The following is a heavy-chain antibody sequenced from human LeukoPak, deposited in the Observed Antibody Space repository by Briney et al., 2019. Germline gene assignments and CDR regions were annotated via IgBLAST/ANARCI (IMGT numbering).Heavy chain of an antibody. D-gene: IGHD4-17*01. Sequence: TGGSLRLSCAASGFTFSSYSMNWVRQAPGKGLEWVSSISSSSSYIYYADSVKGRFTISRDNAKNSLYLQMNSLRSEDTAVYYCARGLATVTTFYWGQGTLVTVSS. CDR2: ISSSSSYI. CDR3: ARGLATVTTFY. CDR1: GFTFSSYS. J-gene: IGHJ4*02. V-gene: IGHV3-21*04.